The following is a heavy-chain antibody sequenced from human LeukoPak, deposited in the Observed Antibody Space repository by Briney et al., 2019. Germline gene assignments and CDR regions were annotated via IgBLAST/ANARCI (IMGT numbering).Heavy chain of an antibody. CDR3: ARVLYYDILTGYSYYFDY. Sequence: SETLSLTCTVSGGSISSYYWGWLRQPPGKGLEWIGYIYYSGSTNYNPSLKSRVTISVDTSKNQFSLKLSSVTAADTAVYYCARVLYYDILTGYSYYFDYRGQGTLVTVSS. CDR2: IYYSGST. CDR1: GGSISSYY. J-gene: IGHJ4*02. V-gene: IGHV4-59*08. D-gene: IGHD3-9*01.